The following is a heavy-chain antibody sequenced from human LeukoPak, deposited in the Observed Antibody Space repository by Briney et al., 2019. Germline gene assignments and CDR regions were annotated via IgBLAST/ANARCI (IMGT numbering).Heavy chain of an antibody. J-gene: IGHJ3*02. CDR1: GYTFTSYG. CDR3: ARWSYYYGSGSRFRAFDI. CDR2: ISAYNGNT. Sequence: GASVKVSCTASGYTFTSYGISRVRQAPGQGLEWMGWISAYNGNTNCAQKLQGRVTMTTDTSTSTAYMELRSLRSDDTAVYYCARWSYYYGSGSRFRAFDIWGQGTMVTVSS. D-gene: IGHD3-10*01. V-gene: IGHV1-18*01.